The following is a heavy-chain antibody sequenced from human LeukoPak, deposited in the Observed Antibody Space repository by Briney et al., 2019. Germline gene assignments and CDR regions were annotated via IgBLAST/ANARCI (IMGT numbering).Heavy chain of an antibody. J-gene: IGHJ4*02. D-gene: IGHD6-13*01. Sequence: GGSLRLSCAASGFTFSSYAMSWVRQAPGKGLEWVSAISGSGGSTYYADSVKGRFTISRDNSKNTLYLQMNSLRAEDTAVYYCARFIAAPYYFDYWGRGTLVTVSS. CDR1: GFTFSSYA. V-gene: IGHV3-23*01. CDR2: ISGSGGST. CDR3: ARFIAAPYYFDY.